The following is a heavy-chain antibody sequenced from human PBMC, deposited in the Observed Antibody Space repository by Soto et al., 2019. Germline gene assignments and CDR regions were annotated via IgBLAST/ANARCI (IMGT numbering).Heavy chain of an antibody. V-gene: IGHV3-48*02. D-gene: IGHD3-22*01. J-gene: IGHJ4*02. Sequence: GGSLRLSCAASGFIFNTYGMNWVRQAPGKGLEWVSYIGGSGDTIYYADSVKGRFTISRDNAKNSLYLQMYSLRDDDTAVYYCARVFYHISGYPQFDYWGQGTLVTVSS. CDR2: IGGSGDTI. CDR1: GFIFNTYG. CDR3: ARVFYHISGYPQFDY.